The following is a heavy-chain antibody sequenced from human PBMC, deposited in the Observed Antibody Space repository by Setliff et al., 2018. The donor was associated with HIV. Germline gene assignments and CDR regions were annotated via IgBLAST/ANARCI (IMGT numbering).Heavy chain of an antibody. D-gene: IGHD1-20*01. CDR2: INVGNGNI. J-gene: IGHJ4*02. V-gene: IGHV1-3*01. Sequence: GASVKVSCKASGYTFTSFAIHWVRQAPGHGLEWMGWINVGNGNIRYSQKFQGRVAITRDTSASTAYMELSSLGSEDTAVYYCARGYYNSGNYFEYWGQGTLVTVSS. CDR1: GYTFTSFA. CDR3: ARGYYNSGNYFEY.